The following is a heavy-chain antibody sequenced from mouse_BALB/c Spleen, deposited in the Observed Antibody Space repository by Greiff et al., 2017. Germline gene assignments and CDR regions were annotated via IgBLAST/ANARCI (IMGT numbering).Heavy chain of an antibody. V-gene: IGHV2-6-7*01. J-gene: IGHJ3*01. Sequence: QVQLKQSGPGLVAPSQSLSITCTVSGFSLTGYGVNWVRQPPGKGLEWLGMIWGDGSTDYNSAHKSSLSISKDNSKSQVFLKMNSLQTDDTARYYCASARLSFAYWGQGTLVTVSA. CDR1: GFSLTGYG. D-gene: IGHD2-4*01. CDR2: IWGDGST. CDR3: ASARLSFAY.